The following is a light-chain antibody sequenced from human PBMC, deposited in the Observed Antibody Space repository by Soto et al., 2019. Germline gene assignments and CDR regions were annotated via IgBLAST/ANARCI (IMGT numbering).Light chain of an antibody. CDR1: QSVSSY. CDR3: QQRSNWPPIT. CDR2: DAS. J-gene: IGKJ5*01. V-gene: IGKV3-11*01. Sequence: VMTQSPLSLPVTLGQPASISCRASQSVSSYLAWYQQKPGQAPRLLIYDASNRATGIPARFSGSGSGTDFTLTISSLEPEDFAVYYCQQRSNWPPITFGQGTRLEIK.